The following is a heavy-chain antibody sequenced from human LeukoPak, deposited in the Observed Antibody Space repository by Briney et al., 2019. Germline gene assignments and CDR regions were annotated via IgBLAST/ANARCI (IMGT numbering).Heavy chain of an antibody. CDR1: GVSLSTSGAG. D-gene: IGHD5-18*01. V-gene: IGHV2-5*02. Sequence: SGPTLVNPTQTLTLTCSLSGVSLSTSGAGVGWIRQPPGKALEWLALIYWDDDSRYSPSLKSRLTIAKDTSKTQVVLTLTNMDSVDTATYYCAHSQVFSYGSFHDAYDIWGLGMLVTVSS. J-gene: IGHJ3*02. CDR2: IYWDDDS. CDR3: AHSQVFSYGSFHDAYDI.